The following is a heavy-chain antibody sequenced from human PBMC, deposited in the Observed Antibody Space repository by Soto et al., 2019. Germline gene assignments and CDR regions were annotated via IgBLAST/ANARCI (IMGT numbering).Heavy chain of an antibody. CDR3: ARGADWFDS. CDR1: GFTFSSSA. J-gene: IGHJ5*01. V-gene: IGHV3-30-3*01. CDR2: ISHDGINK. Sequence: GGSLRLSCAASGFTFSSSAMHWVRQAPGKGLEWVATISHDGINKYYADSMKGPFTISRDNSKNTLYLQMNTLRPEDTAGYYCARGADWFDSWGQGTLVTVSS.